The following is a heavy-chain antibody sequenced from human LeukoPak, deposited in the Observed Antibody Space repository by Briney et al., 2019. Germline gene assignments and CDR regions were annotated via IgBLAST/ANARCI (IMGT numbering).Heavy chain of an antibody. CDR2: IVTSPTSL. J-gene: IGHJ4*02. D-gene: IGHD1-1*01. CDR3: ARSLTTLDS. V-gene: IGHV3-48*04. Sequence: GGSLRLSCAASGFTFSSHTFNWVRQAPGKGLEWVSHIVTSPTSLHYADSVKGRFTISRDNAKDSLFMQMIDLRAADTAVYYCARSLTTLDSWGQGVLVTVSS. CDR1: GFTFSSHT.